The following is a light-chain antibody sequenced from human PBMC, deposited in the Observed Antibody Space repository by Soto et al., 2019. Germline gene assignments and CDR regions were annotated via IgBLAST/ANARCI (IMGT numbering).Light chain of an antibody. Sequence: QSVLTQPPSASGTPGQRVTISCSGSSSNIGSNTVNWYQQLPGTAPKLLIYNNNQRPSGVPDRFSGSKSGTSASLAISGLQAEDEADYYCAACDDSLSGLVFGTGTKLTVL. V-gene: IGLV1-44*01. CDR2: NNN. CDR1: SSNIGSNT. J-gene: IGLJ1*01. CDR3: AACDDSLSGLV.